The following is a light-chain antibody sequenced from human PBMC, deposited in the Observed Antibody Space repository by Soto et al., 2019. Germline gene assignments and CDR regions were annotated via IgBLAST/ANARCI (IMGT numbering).Light chain of an antibody. CDR3: QSYDSSLSGSYV. J-gene: IGLJ1*01. Sequence: QSVLTPPPSVSGAPGQKVPISRTWSRANIGADYEVHWYQQLPGTVPKLLIYGNSNRPSGVPDRFSGSKSGTSASLAITGLQAEDEADYYCQSYDSSLSGSYVFGTGTKVTVL. CDR1: RANIGADYE. V-gene: IGLV1-40*01. CDR2: GNS.